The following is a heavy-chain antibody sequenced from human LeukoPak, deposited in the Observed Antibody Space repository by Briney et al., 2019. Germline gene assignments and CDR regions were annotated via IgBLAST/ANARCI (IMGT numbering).Heavy chain of an antibody. Sequence: GESLKISCKGSGYSFTSYWIGWVRQMPGKGLEWVGIIYPGDSDTRYSPSFQGQVTISADKSISTAYLQWSSLKASDTAKYYCARPSCSSTSCYSNAFDIWGQGTMVTVSS. D-gene: IGHD2-2*01. CDR2: IYPGDSDT. CDR3: ARPSCSSTSCYSNAFDI. V-gene: IGHV5-51*01. J-gene: IGHJ3*02. CDR1: GYSFTSYW.